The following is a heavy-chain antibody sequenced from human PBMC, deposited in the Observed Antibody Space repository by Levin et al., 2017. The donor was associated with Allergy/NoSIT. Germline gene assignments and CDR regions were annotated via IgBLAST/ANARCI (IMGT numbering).Heavy chain of an antibody. J-gene: IGHJ4*02. Sequence: PSETLSLTCTVSGGSLSSSSHHWGWIRQPPGKGLEWIGSIYYTGITNYDPSLNSRIIISIDTSKNQFSLKLNSVTVADTAVYYCTRELSSSVDYWGQGTLVTVAS. CDR2: IYYTGIT. CDR1: GGSLSSSSHH. D-gene: IGHD6-13*01. CDR3: TRELSSSVDY. V-gene: IGHV4-39*07.